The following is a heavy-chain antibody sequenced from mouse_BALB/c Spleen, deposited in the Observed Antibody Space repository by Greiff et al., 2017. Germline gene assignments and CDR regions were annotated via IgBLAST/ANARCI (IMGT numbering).Heavy chain of an antibody. D-gene: IGHD4-1*01. CDR2: IDPANGNT. J-gene: IGHJ2*01. CDR3: ASNWDHYFDY. CDR1: GFNIKDTY. Sequence: EVQLQESGAELVKPGASVKLSCTASGFNIKDTYMHWVKQRPEQGLEWIGRIDPANGNTKYDPKFQGKATITADTSSNTAYLQLSSLTSEDTAVYYCASNWDHYFDYWGQGTTLTVSS. V-gene: IGHV14-3*02.